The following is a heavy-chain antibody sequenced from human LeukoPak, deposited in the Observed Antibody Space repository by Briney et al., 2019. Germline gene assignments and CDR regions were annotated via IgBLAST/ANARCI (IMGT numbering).Heavy chain of an antibody. CDR1: GFTVSSNY. V-gene: IGHV3-66*01. J-gene: IGHJ4*02. CDR2: IYSGGST. Sequence: GGSLRLSCAASGFTVSSNYMSWVRQAPGKGLEWVSVIYSGGSTYYADSVKGRFTISRDNSKNTLYLQMNSLRAEDTAVYYCARDSLPLLEYSSPSFDYWGQGTLVTVSS. D-gene: IGHD6-6*01. CDR3: ARDSLPLLEYSSPSFDY.